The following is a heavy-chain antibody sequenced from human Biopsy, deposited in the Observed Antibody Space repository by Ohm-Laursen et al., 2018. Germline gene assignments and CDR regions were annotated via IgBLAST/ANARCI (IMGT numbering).Heavy chain of an antibody. J-gene: IGHJ6*02. CDR2: INPSGGST. CDR1: GYTFTTYY. V-gene: IGHV1-46*01. CDR3: AVPYYYNYGLEV. Sequence: ASVKVSCKASGYTFTTYYMHWVRQAPGRGLEWVGIINPSGGSTTYAQKFQGRVTMARDTSTSTVYMELSSLRSEDTAVYYCAVPYYYNYGLEVWGRGTTVTVSS.